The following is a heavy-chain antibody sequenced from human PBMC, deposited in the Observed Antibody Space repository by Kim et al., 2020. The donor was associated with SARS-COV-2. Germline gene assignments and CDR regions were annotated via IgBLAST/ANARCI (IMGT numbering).Heavy chain of an antibody. CDR2: IYYSGST. CDR3: ARDPSSSSDYYYYGMDV. D-gene: IGHD6-6*01. Sequence: SETLSLTCTVSGGSISSYYWSWIRQPPGKGLEWIGYIYYSGSTNYNPSLKSRVTISVDTSKNQFSLKLSSVTAADTAVYYCARDPSSSSDYYYYGMDVWG. V-gene: IGHV4-59*01. CDR1: GGSISSYY. J-gene: IGHJ6*01.